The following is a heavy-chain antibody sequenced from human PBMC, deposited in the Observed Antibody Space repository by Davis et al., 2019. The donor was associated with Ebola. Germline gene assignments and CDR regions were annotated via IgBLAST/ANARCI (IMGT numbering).Heavy chain of an antibody. V-gene: IGHV3-64*04. CDR3: ARGPNYYDGY. D-gene: IGHD3-22*01. CDR2: ISSNGGST. CDR1: GFTFSSYA. J-gene: IGHJ4*02. Sequence: GESLKISCAASGFTFSSYAMHWVRQAPGKGLEYVSAISSNGGSTYYADSVKGRFTISRDNAKNSLYLQMNSLRAEDTAVYYCARGPNYYDGYWGQGTLVTVSS.